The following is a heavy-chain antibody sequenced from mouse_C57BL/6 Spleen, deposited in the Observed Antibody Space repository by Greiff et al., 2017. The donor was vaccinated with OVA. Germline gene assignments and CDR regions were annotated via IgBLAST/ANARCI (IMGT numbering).Heavy chain of an antibody. J-gene: IGHJ3*01. V-gene: IGHV5-16*01. CDR1: GFSFSNYY. Sequence: EVKLVESEGGLVQPGSSMTLSCTVSGFSFSNYYLSWFRQLSEKGLEWVANFNYDGSSTYYLASFKSRFIISRDNAKNILFLQMSSLKSEDTATYYCAACYDCGGWFAYWGQGTLVTVSA. CDR3: AACYDCGGWFAY. D-gene: IGHD2-4*01. CDR2: FNYDGSST.